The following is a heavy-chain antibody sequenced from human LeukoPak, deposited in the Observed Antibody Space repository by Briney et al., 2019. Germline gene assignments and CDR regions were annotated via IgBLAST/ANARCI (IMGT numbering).Heavy chain of an antibody. Sequence: SETLSLTCTVSGGSISSYYWSWIRQPPGKGLEWIGYIYYSGSTNYNPSLKSRVTIPVDTSKNQFSLKLSSVTAADTAVYYCARARGYCSSTSCFYYYYGMDVWGQGTTVTVSS. V-gene: IGHV4-59*01. CDR2: IYYSGST. J-gene: IGHJ6*02. CDR1: GGSISSYY. D-gene: IGHD2-2*01. CDR3: ARARGYCSSTSCFYYYYGMDV.